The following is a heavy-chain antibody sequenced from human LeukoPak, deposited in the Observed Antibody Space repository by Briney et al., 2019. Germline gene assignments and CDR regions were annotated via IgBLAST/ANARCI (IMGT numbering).Heavy chain of an antibody. CDR2: ISSSGSTI. CDR1: GFTFSDYY. V-gene: IGHV3-11*01. J-gene: IGHJ4*02. CDR3: ARDGHELYYYDSSGYSGLDY. Sequence: GGSLRLSCAASGFTFSDYYMSWIRQAPGKGLEWVSYISSSGSTIYYADSVKGRFTISRDNAKYSLYLQMNSLRAEDTAVYYCARDGHELYYYDSSGYSGLDYWGQGTLVTVSS. D-gene: IGHD3-22*01.